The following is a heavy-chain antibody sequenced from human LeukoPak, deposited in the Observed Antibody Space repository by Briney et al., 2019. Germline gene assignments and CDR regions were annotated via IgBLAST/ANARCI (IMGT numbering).Heavy chain of an antibody. J-gene: IGHJ4*02. CDR3: ARAGGYDSSGYPDY. D-gene: IGHD3-22*01. CDR1: GFTVSSNY. V-gene: IGHV3-66*01. Sequence: GGSLRLSCAASGFTVSSNYMSWVRQAPGKGLEWVSVIYSGGSTYYADSVKGRFTISRDNSKNTLYLQMNSLRAEDTAVYYCARAGGYDSSGYPDYWGQGTLVTVSS. CDR2: IYSGGST.